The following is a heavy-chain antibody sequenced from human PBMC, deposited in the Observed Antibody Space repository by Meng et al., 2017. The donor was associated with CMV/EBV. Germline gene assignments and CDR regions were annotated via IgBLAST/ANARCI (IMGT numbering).Heavy chain of an antibody. CDR2: IIPILGIA. CDR1: GGTFSSYT. CDR3: ARLLTIAAAGRNAFDI. D-gene: IGHD6-13*01. Sequence: SVKVSCKASGGTFSSYTISWVRQAPGQGLEWMGRIIPILGIANYAQKFQGRVTITADKSTSTAYMELSSLRSEDTAVYYCARLLTIAAAGRNAFDIWGQGTMVTVS. J-gene: IGHJ3*02. V-gene: IGHV1-69*02.